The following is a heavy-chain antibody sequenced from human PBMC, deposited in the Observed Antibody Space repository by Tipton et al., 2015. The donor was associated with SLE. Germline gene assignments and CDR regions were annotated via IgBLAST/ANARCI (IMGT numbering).Heavy chain of an antibody. J-gene: IGHJ4*02. V-gene: IGHV4-38-2*02. CDR3: ARDSSEGHSWFDY. Sequence: GLVKPSETLSLTCTVSGGSISSYYWGWIRQPPGKGLEWIGSIYHIGSTYYNPSLKSRVTISVDTSKNQFSLKLSSVTAADTAVYYCARDSSEGHSWFDYLSPGTLVTFSS. CDR1: GGSISSYY. D-gene: IGHD6-13*01. CDR2: IYHIGST.